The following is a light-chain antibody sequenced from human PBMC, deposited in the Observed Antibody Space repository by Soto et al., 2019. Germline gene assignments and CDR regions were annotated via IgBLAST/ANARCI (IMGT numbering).Light chain of an antibody. CDR2: DNN. CDR1: SSNIGNNF. J-gene: IGLJ2*01. Sequence: QSVLTQPPSVSAAPGQEVTISCSGSSSNIGNNFVSWYQHLPGTAPKLLIYDNNKRPSGIPDRFSGTKSGTSATLGITGLQTGDEAHYHCATWDSSLIAGVFGGGTKVTVL. V-gene: IGLV1-51*01. CDR3: ATWDSSLIAGV.